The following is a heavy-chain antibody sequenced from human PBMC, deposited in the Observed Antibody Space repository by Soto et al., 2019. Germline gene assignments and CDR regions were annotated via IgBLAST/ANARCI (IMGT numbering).Heavy chain of an antibody. CDR2: IYYSGST. V-gene: IGHV4-59*08. Sequence: SETLSLTCTVSGGSISSYYWSWIRQPPGKGLEWIGYIYYSGSTNYNPSLKSRVTISVDTSKNQFSLKLSSVTAADTAVYYCARTYSGYDFYYYYYMDVWGKGTTVTVSS. CDR3: ARTYSGYDFYYYYYMDV. J-gene: IGHJ6*03. D-gene: IGHD5-12*01. CDR1: GGSISSYY.